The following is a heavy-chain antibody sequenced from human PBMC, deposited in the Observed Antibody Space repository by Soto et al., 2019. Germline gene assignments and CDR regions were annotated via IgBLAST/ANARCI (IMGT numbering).Heavy chain of an antibody. V-gene: IGHV4-4*07. Sequence: TLSLTCTVSGASISGYYWSWIRKSAGKGLEWIGRIYATGTTDYNPSLKSRVMMSVDTSKKQFSLRLRSVTAADTAVYYCVRDGTKTLRDWFDPWGQGISVTVS. D-gene: IGHD1-1*01. CDR1: GASISGYY. CDR2: IYATGTT. CDR3: VRDGTKTLRDWFDP. J-gene: IGHJ5*02.